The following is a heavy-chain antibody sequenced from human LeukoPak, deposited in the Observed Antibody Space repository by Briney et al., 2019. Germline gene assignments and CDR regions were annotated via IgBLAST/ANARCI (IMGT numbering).Heavy chain of an antibody. J-gene: IGHJ4*02. D-gene: IGHD4/OR15-4a*01. Sequence: ASVKVSCKVSGYTLTELSMHWVRQAPGKGLEWMGGFDPEDGETIYAQKFQGRVTMTEDTSTDTAYMELSSLRSEDTAVYYCAFVGQLTAPKLGMLTYYFDYWGQGTLVTVSS. V-gene: IGHV1-24*01. CDR1: GYTLTELS. CDR3: AFVGQLTAPKLGMLTYYFDY. CDR2: FDPEDGET.